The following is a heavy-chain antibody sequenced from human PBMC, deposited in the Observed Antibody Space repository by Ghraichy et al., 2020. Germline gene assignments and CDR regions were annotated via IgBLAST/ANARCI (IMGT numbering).Heavy chain of an antibody. CDR2: ISAYNGNT. CDR3: ARDPAALTGSYNDH. CDR1: GYTFSNYA. V-gene: IGHV1-18*01. Sequence: ASVKVSCKASGYTFSNYAITWVRQAPGQGLEWMGWISAYNGNTNYAQKLQGRVTMTTDTSTSTAYMQLRSLRSDDTAVYYCARDPAALTGSYNDHWGQGTLVTVSS. J-gene: IGHJ5*02. D-gene: IGHD1-26*01.